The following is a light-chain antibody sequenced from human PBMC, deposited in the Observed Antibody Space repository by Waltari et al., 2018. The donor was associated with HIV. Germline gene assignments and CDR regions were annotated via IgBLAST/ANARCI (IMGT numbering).Light chain of an antibody. J-gene: IGLJ2*01. CDR1: KLGDKY. CDR3: QAWDNSTAV. Sequence: SYEVTQPPSVSVSPGQTATITCSADKLGDKYAYWYQQKPGQSPVVVIYEDTKRPSGIPERFSGSNSENAATLTISGTQAVDEADYYCQAWDNSTAVFSGGTKLTVL. CDR2: EDT. V-gene: IGLV3-1*01.